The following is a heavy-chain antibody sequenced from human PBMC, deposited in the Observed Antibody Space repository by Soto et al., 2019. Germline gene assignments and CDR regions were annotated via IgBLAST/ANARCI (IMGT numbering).Heavy chain of an antibody. CDR3: ARGLDYYDSSGYFTTYYFDF. J-gene: IGHJ4*02. Sequence: ASVKVSCKASRYTCTGYYIHWVRQAPVQGLEWMGLINPNSGGTNYEQKFQGRFTMTRDTSISTAYMELSRLRSDDTAVYYCARGLDYYDSSGYFTTYYFDFWGQGALVTVSS. CDR1: RYTCTGYY. D-gene: IGHD3-22*01. CDR2: INPNSGGT. V-gene: IGHV1-2*02.